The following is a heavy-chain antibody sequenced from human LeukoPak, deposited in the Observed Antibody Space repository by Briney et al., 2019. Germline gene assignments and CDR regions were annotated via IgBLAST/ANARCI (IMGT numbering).Heavy chain of an antibody. CDR2: IYIFSGST. V-gene: IGHV4-61*02. CDR3: ARQTGSGLFILP. D-gene: IGHD3/OR15-3a*01. CDR1: GGSISSGRNY. Sequence: SETLSLTCTVSGGSISSGRNYWTWIRQPAGKGLEWIGRIYIFSGSTNYNPSLKSRVTISVDTSKNQFSLKLTSVTAADTAVYYCARQTGSGLFILPGGQGTLVTVSS. J-gene: IGHJ4*02.